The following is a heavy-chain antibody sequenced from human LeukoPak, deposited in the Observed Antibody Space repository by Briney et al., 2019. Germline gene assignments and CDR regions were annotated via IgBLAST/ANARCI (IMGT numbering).Heavy chain of an antibody. CDR2: IYYSGST. CDR1: GLSISSSSYY. Sequence: SETLSLTCTVSGLSISSSSYYWGWIRQPPGKGLEWIGSIYYSGSTYYNPSLKSRVTISVDTSKNQFSLKLSSVTAADTALYYCARHGGGFDQWGEGTLVTVS. J-gene: IGHJ4*02. V-gene: IGHV4-39*01. CDR3: ARHGGGFDQ. D-gene: IGHD3-16*01.